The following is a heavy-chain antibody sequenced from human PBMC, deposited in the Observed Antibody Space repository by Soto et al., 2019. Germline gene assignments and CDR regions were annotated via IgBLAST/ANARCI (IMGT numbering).Heavy chain of an antibody. V-gene: IGHV4-4*07. CDR1: GASISGYY. CDR2: IYATGTT. Sequence: SETLSLTCTVSGASISGYYWSWIRKSAGRGLEWIGRIYATGTTDYNPSLKSRVMMPVDTSKKQFSLKLRSVTAADTAVYYCVRDGTKTLRDWFDPWGQGISVTVSS. D-gene: IGHD1-1*01. J-gene: IGHJ5*02. CDR3: VRDGTKTLRDWFDP.